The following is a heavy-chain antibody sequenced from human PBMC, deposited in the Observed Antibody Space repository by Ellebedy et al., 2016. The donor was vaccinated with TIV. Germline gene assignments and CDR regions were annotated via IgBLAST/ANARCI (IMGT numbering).Heavy chain of an antibody. D-gene: IGHD2-21*01. V-gene: IGHV3-74*01. J-gene: IGHJ4*02. CDR2: INNDGTAT. CDR3: ARRSSGYCVGVKCTTDFDD. Sequence: GESLKISXAASGFSFSWHWMHWVRQAPGKGLVLVSRINNDGTATTYADSVKGRFTISRDNTKNTLYLQMNSLRAEDTGVYFCARRSSGYCVGVKCTTDFDDWGQGTLVTVSS. CDR1: GFSFSWHW.